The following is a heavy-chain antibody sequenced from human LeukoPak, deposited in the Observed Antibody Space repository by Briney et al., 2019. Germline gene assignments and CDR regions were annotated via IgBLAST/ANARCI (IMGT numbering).Heavy chain of an antibody. J-gene: IGHJ4*02. D-gene: IGHD1-1*01. V-gene: IGHV3-49*03. CDR3: TRDRGAYNLYDY. CDR2: IRSKAYGETA. CDR1: GFTFGDYA. Sequence: GGSLRLSCTASGFTFGDYAMSWIRQAPGKGLEWVDFIRSKAYGETADYAASVKGRFTISRDDSKAIAYLQMNSLKTEDTAVYHCTRDRGAYNLYDYWGQGTLVTVSS.